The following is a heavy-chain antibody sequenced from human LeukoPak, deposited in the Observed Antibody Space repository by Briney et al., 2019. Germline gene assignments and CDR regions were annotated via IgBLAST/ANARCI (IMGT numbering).Heavy chain of an antibody. D-gene: IGHD3-10*01. CDR1: GSIFTNAW. V-gene: IGHV3-15*07. CDR3: TTDLSRSYYYGSGSGDY. CDR2: IKSKTDGGTT. Sequence: PGGSLRLSCAASGSIFTNAWMNWVRQAPGKGLEWVGRIKSKTDGGTTDYAAPVKGRFTISRDDSKNTLYLQMNSLKTEDTAVYYCTTDLSRSYYYGSGSGDYWGQGTLVTVSS. J-gene: IGHJ4*02.